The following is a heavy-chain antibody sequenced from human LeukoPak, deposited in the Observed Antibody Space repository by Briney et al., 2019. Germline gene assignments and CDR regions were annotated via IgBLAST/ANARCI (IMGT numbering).Heavy chain of an antibody. CDR2: IFHRGST. V-gene: IGHV4-39*02. Sequence: SETLSLTCTVSGGSISTSHYWIWIRQPPGKGLEWIGSIFHRGSTYYNSSLKSRITLSVDTSKNHFSLKLSSVTAADTAVYYCAMMDYGDYAAAFDIWGQGTMVTVSS. CDR3: AMMDYGDYAAAFDI. D-gene: IGHD4-17*01. CDR1: GGSISTSHY. J-gene: IGHJ3*02.